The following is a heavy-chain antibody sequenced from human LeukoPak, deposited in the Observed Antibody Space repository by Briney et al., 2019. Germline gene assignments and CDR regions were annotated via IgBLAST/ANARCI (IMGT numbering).Heavy chain of an antibody. J-gene: IGHJ4*02. CDR2: IEQDGSEK. CDR3: ARGSAYIVY. V-gene: IGHV3-7*04. Sequence: GGSLRLPCAASGFTFSNCWMSWVRQAPGKGLEWVANIEQDGSEKYYVDSVKGRFTISRDNAKNSLYLQMNGLRAEDTAVYYCARGSAYIVYWGQGTLVTVSS. D-gene: IGHD3-22*01. CDR1: GFTFSNCW.